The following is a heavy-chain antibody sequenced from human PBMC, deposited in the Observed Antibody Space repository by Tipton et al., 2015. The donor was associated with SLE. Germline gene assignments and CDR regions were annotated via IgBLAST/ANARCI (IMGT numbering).Heavy chain of an antibody. V-gene: IGHV4-38-2*02. CDR2: ISHSGDT. Sequence: TLSLTCTVSGYSINNGYFWGWIRQPPGKGPEWIATISHSGDTYYGPSLKSRVTISLDTSKNQFSLRLTSVTASDTAVYYCARGVDYWGQGTLVTVSS. CDR1: GYSINNGYF. J-gene: IGHJ4*02. CDR3: ARGVDY.